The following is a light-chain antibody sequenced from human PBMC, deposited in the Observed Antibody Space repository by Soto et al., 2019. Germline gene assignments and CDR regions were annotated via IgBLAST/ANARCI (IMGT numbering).Light chain of an antibody. V-gene: IGKV3-20*01. CDR2: GAS. CDR3: QHFGSSPPKYT. CDR1: QTVSSSH. J-gene: IGKJ2*01. Sequence: EVVLTQSPGTLSLSPGERATLSCRASQTVSSSHLAWYQQKPGQAPRLLIYGASDRGTDVPERFSGSGSGTDFTLTISRLEPEDFAVYYCQHFGSSPPKYTLGQGTKLEIK.